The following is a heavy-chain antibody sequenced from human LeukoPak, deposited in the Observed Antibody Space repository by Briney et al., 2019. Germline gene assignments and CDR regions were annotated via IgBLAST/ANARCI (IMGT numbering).Heavy chain of an antibody. J-gene: IGHJ4*02. V-gene: IGHV5-51*01. D-gene: IGHD3-22*01. CDR3: ASHGSYDSSGVPVDY. CDR2: IYPGDSDT. Sequence: GESLKISCKGSGYSFTSYWICWVRQMPGKGLEWMGIIYPGDSDTRYSPSFQGQVTISADKSISSAYLPWSSLKASHTAMYYCASHGSYDSSGVPVDYWGQGTLVTVSS. CDR1: GYSFTSYW.